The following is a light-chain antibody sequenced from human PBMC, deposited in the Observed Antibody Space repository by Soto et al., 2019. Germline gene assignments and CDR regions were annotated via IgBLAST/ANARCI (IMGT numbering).Light chain of an antibody. CDR1: QSISSW. V-gene: IGKV1-5*01. Sequence: DLQMTQSPSTLSASVGDRVTITCRASQSISSWLAWYQQKPGKAPKLLIYDASSLESGVPSRFSGSGSGTEFTLTISSLKPDDFATYYCQQYQSYSRTFGQGTKVDIK. CDR2: DAS. CDR3: QQYQSYSRT. J-gene: IGKJ1*01.